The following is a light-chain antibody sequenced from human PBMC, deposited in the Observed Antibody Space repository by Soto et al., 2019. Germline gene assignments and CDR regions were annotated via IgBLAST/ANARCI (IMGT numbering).Light chain of an antibody. CDR3: SSYAGSSNV. J-gene: IGLJ1*01. V-gene: IGLV2-14*02. CDR1: TSDFGTKKF. Sequence: QSALTQPASVSGSPGQSITISCIETTSDFGTKKFFSWYQQHPGKAPKLIIYEVNKRPSGVPDRFSGSKSGNTASLTVSGLQAEDEADYYCSSYAGSSNVFGTGTKLTVL. CDR2: EVN.